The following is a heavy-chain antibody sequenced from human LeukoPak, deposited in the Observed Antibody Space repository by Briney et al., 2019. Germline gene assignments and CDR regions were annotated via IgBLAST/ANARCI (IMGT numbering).Heavy chain of an antibody. CDR2: IYPGDSDT. J-gene: IGHJ4*02. Sequence: GESLKISCKGSGYRFTSFWIAWVRQMPGKGLEWVGTIYPGDSDTRYSPSFRGQATISADKSITTAYLQWRSLKASDSAMYYCARPLSSSGYSSSWFFDHWGQGTLVTVSS. V-gene: IGHV5-51*01. CDR3: ARPLSSSGYSSSWFFDH. D-gene: IGHD6-13*01. CDR1: GYRFTSFW.